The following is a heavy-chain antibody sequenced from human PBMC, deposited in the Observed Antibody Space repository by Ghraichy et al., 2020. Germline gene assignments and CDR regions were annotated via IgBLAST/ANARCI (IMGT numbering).Heavy chain of an antibody. CDR1: GFTVSSNY. V-gene: IGHV3-66*02. Sequence: GGSLRLSCAASGFTVSSNYMSWVRQAPGKGLEWVSVIYSGGSTYYADSVKGRFTISRDNSKNTLYLQMNSLRAEDTAVYYCARVGLLEDYGGNSDVDYWGQGTLVTVSS. J-gene: IGHJ4*02. D-gene: IGHD4-23*01. CDR2: IYSGGST. CDR3: ARVGLLEDYGGNSDVDY.